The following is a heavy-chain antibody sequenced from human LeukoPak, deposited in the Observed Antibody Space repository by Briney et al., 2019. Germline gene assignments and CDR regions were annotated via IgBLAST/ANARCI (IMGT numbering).Heavy chain of an antibody. CDR2: INPNSGGT. CDR3: ARDIASSGSYWRGFGY. D-gene: IGHD1-26*01. J-gene: IGHJ4*02. V-gene: IGHV1-2*02. Sequence: GASVKVSCKASGYTFTSYYITWVRQAPGQGLEWMGWINPNSGGTNYAQKFQGRVTMTRDTSISTAYMELSRLRSDDTAAYYCARDIASSGSYWRGFGYWGQGILVTVSS. CDR1: GYTFTSYY.